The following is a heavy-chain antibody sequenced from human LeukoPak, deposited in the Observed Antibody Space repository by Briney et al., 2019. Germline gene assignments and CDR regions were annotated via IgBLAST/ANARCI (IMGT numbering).Heavy chain of an antibody. CDR2: INPNSGGT. CDR1: GYTFTGYY. J-gene: IGHJ4*02. CDR3: ARGPYYYDSSGYYIY. D-gene: IGHD3-22*01. Sequence: ASVKVSCKASGYTFTGYYMHWVRQAPGQGLEWMGWINPNSGGTNYAQKFQGRVTMTRDTSISTAYMELSRLRSDDTAVYYCARGPYYYDSSGYYIYWGQGTLVTVSS. V-gene: IGHV1-2*02.